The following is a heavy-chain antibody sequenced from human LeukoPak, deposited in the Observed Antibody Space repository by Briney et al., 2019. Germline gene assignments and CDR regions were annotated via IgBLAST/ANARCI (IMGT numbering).Heavy chain of an antibody. CDR2: ISAYNGNT. D-gene: IGHD3-3*01. Sequence: ASVTVSCKASRYTFTSYGISWVRQAPGQGLEWMGWISAYNGNTNYAQKLQGRVTMTTDTSTSTAYMELRSLRSEDTAVYYCAIFTTGWSGYDYWGQGTLVTVSS. V-gene: IGHV1-18*01. CDR3: AIFTTGWSGYDY. J-gene: IGHJ4*02. CDR1: RYTFTSYG.